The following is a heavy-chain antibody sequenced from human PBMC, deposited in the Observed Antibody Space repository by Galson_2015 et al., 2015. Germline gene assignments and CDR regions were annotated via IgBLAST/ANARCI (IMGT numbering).Heavy chain of an antibody. V-gene: IGHV1-46*01. D-gene: IGHD3-10*01. Sequence: SVKVSCKASGYTFTSYYMHWVRQAPGQGLEWMGIINPSGGSTSYAQKFQGRVTMTRDTSTSTVYMELSSLRSEDTAVYYCARDQYYGSGSYYYYFDYWGQGTLVTVSS. J-gene: IGHJ4*02. CDR1: GYTFTSYY. CDR3: ARDQYYGSGSYYYYFDY. CDR2: INPSGGST.